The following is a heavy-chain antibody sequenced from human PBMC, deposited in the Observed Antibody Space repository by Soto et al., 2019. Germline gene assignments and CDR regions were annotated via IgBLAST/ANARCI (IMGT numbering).Heavy chain of an antibody. D-gene: IGHD3-3*01. CDR3: VRDVRYDYVN. CDR1: GFTFSSYW. V-gene: IGHV3-7*01. CDR2: IKQGGSEK. J-gene: IGHJ4*02. Sequence: EVQLVESGGGLVQPGGSLRISCAVSGFTFSSYWMSWVRQAPGKGLEWVATIKQGGSEKYYVDSVKGRFTISGDNAENSLYLQMNSLSAEDTAVYFCVRDVRYDYVNWGQGTLVTVSS.